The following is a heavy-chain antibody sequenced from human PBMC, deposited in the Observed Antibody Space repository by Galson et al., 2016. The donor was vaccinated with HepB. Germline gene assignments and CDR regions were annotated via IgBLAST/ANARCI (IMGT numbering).Heavy chain of an antibody. CDR1: GFSFSDHS. Sequence: SLRLSCAASGFSFSDHSMNWVRQAPGKGLEWVALITSTSTSTYYLESVRGRFTISRDDAKNSLFLQMNGLRDEDTAIYYCAKDRHSYGPGGSMDVWGQGTTVTVSS. CDR2: ITSTSTST. J-gene: IGHJ6*02. V-gene: IGHV3-48*02. CDR3: AKDRHSYGPGGSMDV. D-gene: IGHD5-18*01.